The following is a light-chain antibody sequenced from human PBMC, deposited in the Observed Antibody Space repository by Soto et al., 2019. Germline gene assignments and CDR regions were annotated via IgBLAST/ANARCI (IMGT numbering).Light chain of an antibody. CDR2: EVN. J-gene: IGLJ1*01. CDR3: SSYAGSSNV. Sequence: QSALTQPPSASGSPGQSVAISCTGTSSDVGGYNYVSWYQQHPGKAPKLMIYEVNKRPSGVPDRFSGSKSGTTASLTVSGHQAEDEADYYCSSYAGSSNVFGTGTKLTVL. V-gene: IGLV2-8*01. CDR1: SSDVGGYNY.